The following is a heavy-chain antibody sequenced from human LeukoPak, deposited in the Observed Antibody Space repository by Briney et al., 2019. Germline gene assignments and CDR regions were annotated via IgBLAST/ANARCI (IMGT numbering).Heavy chain of an antibody. D-gene: IGHD3-16*01. V-gene: IGHV1-2*02. Sequence: ASVKVSRKASGYTFTANYIHWVRQAPGQGLEWRGWINPNSGGTNYGQKFQARVTMTGDTSISTAYMELNSLRSDDTAVYYCARGAGFGGYSRYYMDVWGKGTTVTVSS. CDR1: GYTFTANY. CDR2: INPNSGGT. J-gene: IGHJ6*03. CDR3: ARGAGFGGYSRYYMDV.